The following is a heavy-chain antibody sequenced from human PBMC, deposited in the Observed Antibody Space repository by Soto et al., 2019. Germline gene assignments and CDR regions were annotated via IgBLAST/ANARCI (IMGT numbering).Heavy chain of an antibody. J-gene: IGHJ4*02. D-gene: IGHD1-7*01. CDR2: SSATGAGT. V-gene: IGHV3-23*01. CDR1: GFTFSSYG. CDR3: AKDRRAGGNYGFYSDF. Sequence: EVQLLESGGGLVQPGGSLRLSCAASGFTFSSYGMTWVRQAPGKGLEWVSFSSATGAGTYYADSGKGRFTISRDNSKNTLYLQMTSLRADDTAVYYCAKDRRAGGNYGFYSDFWGQGALVIVSS.